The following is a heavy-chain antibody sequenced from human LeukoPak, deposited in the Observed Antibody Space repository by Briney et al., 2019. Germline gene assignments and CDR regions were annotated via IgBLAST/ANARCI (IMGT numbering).Heavy chain of an antibody. J-gene: IGHJ1*01. Sequence: GGSLRLSCAASGFTFSSYSMNWVRQAPGKGLEWVSYISSSSSTIYYADSVKGRFTISRDNAKNSLYLQMNSLRAEDTAVYYCATLRFDYSKEYFQHWGQGTLVTVSS. D-gene: IGHD4-11*01. CDR1: GFTFSSYS. V-gene: IGHV3-48*04. CDR2: ISSSSSTI. CDR3: ATLRFDYSKEYFQH.